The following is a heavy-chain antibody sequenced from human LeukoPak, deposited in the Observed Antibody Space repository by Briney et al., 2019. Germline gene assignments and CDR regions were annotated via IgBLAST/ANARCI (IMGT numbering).Heavy chain of an antibody. CDR1: GFSFSTYG. CDR2: IKQDGSEK. CDR3: AREELGYCSSISCPDYYYYYMDV. D-gene: IGHD2-2*01. J-gene: IGHJ6*03. V-gene: IGHV3-7*01. Sequence: GGSLRLSCVASGFSFSTYGMSWVRQAPGKGLEWVANIKQDGSEKNYVDSVKGRFTISRDNAKKSLYLQMNSLRAEDTAVYYCAREELGYCSSISCPDYYYYYMDVWGKGTTVTVSS.